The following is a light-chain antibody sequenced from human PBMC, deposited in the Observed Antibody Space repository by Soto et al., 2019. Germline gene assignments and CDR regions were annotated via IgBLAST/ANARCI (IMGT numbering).Light chain of an antibody. V-gene: IGKV1-33*01. CDR2: DAS. Sequence: DIQMTQSPSSLSASVGDRVTITCQASQDISNYLNWDQQKPGKAPKLLIYDASNLETGVPSRFSGSGAGTDFTFAISSLQPEDIATYYCQQYDNLPGFGQGTKVEIK. J-gene: IGKJ2*03. CDR1: QDISNY. CDR3: QQYDNLPG.